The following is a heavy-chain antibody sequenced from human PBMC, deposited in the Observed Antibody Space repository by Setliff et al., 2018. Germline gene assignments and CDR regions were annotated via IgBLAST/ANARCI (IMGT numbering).Heavy chain of an antibody. CDR2: VNSDGSST. D-gene: IGHD3-16*01. CDR3: ATGGGQYYDR. CDR1: GFTFGSYW. J-gene: IGHJ2*01. V-gene: IGHV3-74*01. Sequence: HPGGSLRLSCAASGFTFGSYWMTWVRQAPEKGLEWVSRVNSDGSSTIYADSVKGRFTISRDNAENTLYLQMNSLRPDDTALYYCATGGGQYYDRWGRGTLVTVSS.